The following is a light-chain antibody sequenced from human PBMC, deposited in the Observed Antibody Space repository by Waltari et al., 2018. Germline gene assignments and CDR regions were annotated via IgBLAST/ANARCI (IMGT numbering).Light chain of an antibody. CDR2: NNN. Sequence: QSVLTQSPSASGTSGQRVTIYCSGSSSNSGRDIVNWYRHLPGTAPKLLIYNNNRRPSGVPVRVSGSKSGTSASLAISGLQSEDEADYYCAAGDDRLNGVVFGGGTKLSVL. CDR3: AAGDDRLNGVV. V-gene: IGLV1-44*01. CDR1: SSNSGRDI. J-gene: IGLJ2*01.